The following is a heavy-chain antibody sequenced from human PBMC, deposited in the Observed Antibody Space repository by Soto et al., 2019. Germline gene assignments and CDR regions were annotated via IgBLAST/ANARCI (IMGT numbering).Heavy chain of an antibody. CDR2: INPSGGST. Sequence: ASVKVSCKASGYTFTSYYMHWVRQAPGQGLEWMGIINPSGGSTSYAQKFQGRVTMTRDTSTSTVYMELSSLRSEDTAVYYCARDSTNYDFWSGYSFDPWGQGTLVTVSS. CDR3: ARDSTNYDFWSGYSFDP. J-gene: IGHJ5*02. CDR1: GYTFTSYY. V-gene: IGHV1-46*01. D-gene: IGHD3-3*01.